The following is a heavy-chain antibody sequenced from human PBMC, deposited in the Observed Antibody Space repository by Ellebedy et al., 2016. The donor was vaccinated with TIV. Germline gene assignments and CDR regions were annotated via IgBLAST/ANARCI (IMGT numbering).Heavy chain of an antibody. CDR1: GFTFSSYA. J-gene: IGHJ4*02. CDR3: ASSSGLLDY. V-gene: IGHV3-23*01. D-gene: IGHD3-22*01. CDR2: ISGSGGST. Sequence: GESLKISCAASGFTFSSYAMSWVRQAPGKGLEWVSAISGSGGSTYYADSVKGRFTISRDNSKNTLYLQMNSLRAEDTAVYYCASSSGLLDYWGQGTLVTVSS.